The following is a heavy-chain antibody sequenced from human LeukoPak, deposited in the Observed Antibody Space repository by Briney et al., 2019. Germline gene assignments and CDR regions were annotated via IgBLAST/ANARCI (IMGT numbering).Heavy chain of an antibody. Sequence: PGGSLRLSCAASGFTFSSYAMSWVRQAPGKGLEWVSAISGSGGSTFYADSVKGRFAFSRDNSKSTLYLQMNSLRAEDTAVYYCARCGPYDSCGFYLGAFDLWGPGTMVTVSS. J-gene: IGHJ3*01. CDR2: ISGSGGST. CDR1: GFTFSSYA. D-gene: IGHD3-22*01. V-gene: IGHV3-23*01. CDR3: ARCGPYDSCGFYLGAFDL.